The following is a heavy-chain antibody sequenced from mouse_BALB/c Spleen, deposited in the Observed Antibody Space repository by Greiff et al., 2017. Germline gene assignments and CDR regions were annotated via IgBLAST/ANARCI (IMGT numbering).Heavy chain of an antibody. J-gene: IGHJ4*01. Sequence: EVQLKESGTVLARPGASVKMSCKASGYTFTSYWMHWVKQRPGQGLEWMGAIYPGNSDTGYNQKFKGKAKLTAVTSTSTSYMELSSLTNEDSAVYYCTRVGYYNAMDYWGQGTSVTVSS. CDR1: GYTFTSYW. D-gene: IGHD2-2*01. CDR3: TRVGYYNAMDY. V-gene: IGHV1-5*01. CDR2: IYPGNSDT.